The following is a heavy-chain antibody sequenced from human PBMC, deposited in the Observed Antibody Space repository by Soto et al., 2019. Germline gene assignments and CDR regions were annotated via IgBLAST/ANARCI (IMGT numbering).Heavy chain of an antibody. CDR2: VNEDGTDE. CDR1: DFTFRKFW. CDR3: ARMELLPPTVGRGAFDV. V-gene: IGHV3-7*03. Sequence: GGSLRLSCAASDFTFRKFWMSWVRQAPGEGLEWVAKVNEDGTDETYVDSVRGRFTISRDNAKNSLYLQVNSLRAEDTAVYYCARMELLPPTVGRGAFDVWGQGTLVTVSS. D-gene: IGHD1-26*01. J-gene: IGHJ3*01.